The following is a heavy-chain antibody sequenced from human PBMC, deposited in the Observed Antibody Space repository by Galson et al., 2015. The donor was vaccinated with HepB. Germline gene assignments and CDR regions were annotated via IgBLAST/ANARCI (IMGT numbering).Heavy chain of an antibody. V-gene: IGHV3-48*04. CDR2: ISSDGRTI. CDR3: ARVGFDPRGYSPYWYFDF. J-gene: IGHJ2*01. CDR1: GFTFSTST. Sequence: SLRLSCAASGFTFSTSTMNWLRQAPGKGLEWVSYISSDGRTIYYADSVKGRFTISRDNAKNSLYLQMSSLRTEDTARYYCARVGFDPRGYSPYWYFDFWGRGPLVAVSS. D-gene: IGHD3-22*01.